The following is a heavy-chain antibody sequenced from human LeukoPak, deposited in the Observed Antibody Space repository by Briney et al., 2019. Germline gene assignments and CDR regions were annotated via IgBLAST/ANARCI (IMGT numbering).Heavy chain of an antibody. CDR3: ARRTDSSGWYSLDY. V-gene: IGHV3-53*01. D-gene: IGHD6-19*01. CDR2: IYSGGNT. Sequence: GSLRLSCVASGFTGSSNYMRLGRPAPGKGLGWGSFIYSGGNTYYADSVKGRFTISRDNSKNTLYLQMNNLRAEDTAVYYCARRTDSSGWYSLDYWGQGTLVTVSS. CDR1: GFTGSSNY. J-gene: IGHJ4*02.